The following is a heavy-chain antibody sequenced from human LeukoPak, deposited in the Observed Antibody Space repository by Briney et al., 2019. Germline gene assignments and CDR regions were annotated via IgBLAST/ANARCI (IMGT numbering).Heavy chain of an antibody. D-gene: IGHD2-8*01. Sequence: SGGSLRLSCAASGFTFSNYAMSWVRQAPGKGLEWVANIYQDGSKKNYVDSVKGRFTISRDNGKNSLYLQMNSLRAEDTAVYYCACTNTLDVWGKGATVTVSS. CDR1: GFTFSNYA. CDR3: ACTNTLDV. CDR2: IYQDGSKK. V-gene: IGHV3-7*03. J-gene: IGHJ6*04.